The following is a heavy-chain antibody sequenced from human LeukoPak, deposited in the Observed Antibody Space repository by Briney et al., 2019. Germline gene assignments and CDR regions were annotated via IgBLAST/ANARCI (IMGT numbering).Heavy chain of an antibody. V-gene: IGHV3-21*01. CDR1: GFTLSSYE. CDR2: ISSSSSYI. CDR3: AREGARYYYDSSGPRGILDY. J-gene: IGHJ4*02. D-gene: IGHD3-22*01. Sequence: PGGSLRLSCTVSGFTLSSYEMTWFRQAPGKGLEWVSSISSSSSYIYYADSVKGRFTISRDNAKNSLYLQMNSLRAEDTAVYYCAREGARYYYDSSGPRGILDYWGQGTLVTVSS.